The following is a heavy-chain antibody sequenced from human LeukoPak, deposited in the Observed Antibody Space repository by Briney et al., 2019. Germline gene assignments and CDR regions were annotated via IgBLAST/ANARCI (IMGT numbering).Heavy chain of an antibody. D-gene: IGHD3-10*01. J-gene: IGHJ4*02. V-gene: IGHV4-34*01. CDR3: ARGRGNLRY. CDR1: GGSFSGYY. CDR2: INHGGST. Sequence: SETLSLTCAVYGGSFSGYYWSWIRQPPGKGLEWIGEINHGGSTNYNPSLKSRVTISVDTSKNQFSLKLSSVTAADTAVYYCARGRGNLRYWGQGTLVTVSS.